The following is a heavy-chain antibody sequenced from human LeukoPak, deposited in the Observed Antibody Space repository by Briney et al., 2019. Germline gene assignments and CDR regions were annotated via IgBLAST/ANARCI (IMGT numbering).Heavy chain of an antibody. CDR3: ARGKRLYYYDTPWDAFDI. D-gene: IGHD3-22*01. Sequence: SETLSLTCAVSGGSISSSNWWSWVRQPPGKGLEWIGEINHSGSTNYNPSLKSRVTISVDTSKNQFSLKLSSVTAADTAVYYCARGKRLYYYDTPWDAFDIWGQGTMVTVSS. V-gene: IGHV4-4*02. CDR1: GGSISSSNW. CDR2: INHSGST. J-gene: IGHJ3*02.